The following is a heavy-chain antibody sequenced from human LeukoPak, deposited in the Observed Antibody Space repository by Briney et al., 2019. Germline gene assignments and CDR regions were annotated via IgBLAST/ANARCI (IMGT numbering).Heavy chain of an antibody. CDR1: GGSISSDVYY. J-gene: IGHJ5*02. Sequence: SETLSLTCSVSGGSISSDVYYWSWIRQPAGKGLEWFGRIYASGSTTYDSSLKSRVTISIDTAQNQFSLKLTSVTAADTAVYYCAGTRRYCSGGSCYNWFDPWGQGTLVTVSS. CDR3: AGTRRYCSGGSCYNWFDP. D-gene: IGHD2-15*01. V-gene: IGHV4-61*02. CDR2: IYASGST.